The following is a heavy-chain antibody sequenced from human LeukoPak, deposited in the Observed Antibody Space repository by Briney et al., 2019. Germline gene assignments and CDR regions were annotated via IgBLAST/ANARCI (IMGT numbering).Heavy chain of an antibody. CDR3: ARDLRAVADYYYGMDV. CDR2: INAGNGNT. Sequence: ASVKVSCKASGYTFTGYYMHWVRQAPGQGLEWMGWINAGNGNTKYSQKFQGRVTITRDTSASTAYMELSSLRSEDTAVYYCARDLRAVADYYYGMDVWGQGTTVTVSS. J-gene: IGHJ6*02. D-gene: IGHD6-19*01. V-gene: IGHV1-3*01. CDR1: GYTFTGYY.